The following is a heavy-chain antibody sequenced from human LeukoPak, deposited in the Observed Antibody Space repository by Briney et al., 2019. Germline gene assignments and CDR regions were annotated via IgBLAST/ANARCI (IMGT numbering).Heavy chain of an antibody. V-gene: IGHV3-21*01. CDR1: GFIFSSYS. D-gene: IGHD1-26*01. CDR2: ISSSSYI. CDR3: ARDGIFSGSYRLDV. Sequence: GGSLRLSCAASGFIFSSYSMNWVRQAPGKGLEWVSSISSSSYIYYADSVKGRFTISRDNAKNSLYLQMNSLRAEDTAVYYCARDGIFSGSYRLDVWGQGTTVTVSS. J-gene: IGHJ6*02.